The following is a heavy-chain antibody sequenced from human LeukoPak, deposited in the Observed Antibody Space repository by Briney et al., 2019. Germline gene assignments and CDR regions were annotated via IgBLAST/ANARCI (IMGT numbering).Heavy chain of an antibody. CDR1: GFTFSSYE. CDR2: ISSSGSTR. CDR3: VKDVGGSYAFDY. D-gene: IGHD1-26*01. Sequence: GGSLRLSCAASGFTFSSYEMNWVRQAPGKGLEWVSYISSSGSTRYYADSVKGRFTISRDNAKNSLYLQMNSLRAEDTALYYCVKDVGGSYAFDYWGRGIVVTVAS. J-gene: IGHJ4*02. V-gene: IGHV3-48*03.